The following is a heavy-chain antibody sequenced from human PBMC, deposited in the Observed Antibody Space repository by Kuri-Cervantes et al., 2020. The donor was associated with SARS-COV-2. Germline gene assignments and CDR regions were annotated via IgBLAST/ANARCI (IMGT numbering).Heavy chain of an antibody. J-gene: IGHJ4*02. CDR1: GGSISSGGYS. CDR3: ARLPAGLRLGERYFDY. D-gene: IGHD3-16*01. CDR2: IYHSGST. Sequence: SCAVSGGSISSGGYSWSWIRQPPGKGLEWIGYIYHSGSTNYNPSLKSRVTISVDTSKNQYSPNLNSLTAADTAVYYGARLPAGLRLGERYFDYWGQGTLVTVSS. V-gene: IGHV4-30-2*01.